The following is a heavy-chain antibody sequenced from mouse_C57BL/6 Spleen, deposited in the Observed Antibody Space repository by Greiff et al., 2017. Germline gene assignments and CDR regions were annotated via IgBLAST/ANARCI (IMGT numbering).Heavy chain of an antibody. D-gene: IGHD1-1*01. CDR3: ASSYGSSPSGAMDY. V-gene: IGHV1-52*01. CDR2: IDPSDSET. J-gene: IGHJ4*01. CDR1: GYTFTSYW. Sequence: QVQLQQPGAELVRPGSSVKLSCKASGYTFTSYWMHWVKQRPIQGLEWIGNIDPSDSETHYNQKFKDKATLTVDKSSSTAYMQLSSLTSEDSAVYYCASSYGSSPSGAMDYWGQGTSVTVSS.